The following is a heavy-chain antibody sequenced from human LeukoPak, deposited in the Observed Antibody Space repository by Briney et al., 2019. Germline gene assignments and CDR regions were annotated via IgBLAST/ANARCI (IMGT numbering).Heavy chain of an antibody. V-gene: IGHV3-30*02. CDR3: ARVAVAGFGYYYYGMDV. J-gene: IGHJ6*02. Sequence: GGSLRLSCAASGFIFSSYGMHWVRQAPGKGLEWVAFTRYDGSNKYYADSVKGRFTISRDNSKNTLYLQMNSLRAEDTAVYYCARVAVAGFGYYYYGMDVWGQGTTVTVSS. CDR2: TRYDGSNK. CDR1: GFIFSSYG. D-gene: IGHD6-19*01.